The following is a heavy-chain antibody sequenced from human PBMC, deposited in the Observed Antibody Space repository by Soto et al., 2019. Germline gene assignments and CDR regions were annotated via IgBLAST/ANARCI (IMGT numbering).Heavy chain of an antibody. V-gene: IGHV4-61*01. CDR2: IYYSGST. J-gene: IGHJ4*02. D-gene: IGHD2-2*01. Sequence: QVQLQESGPGLVKPSETLSLTCTVSGGSVSSGSYYWSWIRQPPGKGLEWIGYIYYSGSTNYNPSLKSRVTISVDTSNNQFSLKLSSVTAADTAVYYCERGSSTIDYWGQGTLVTVSS. CDR3: ERGSSTIDY. CDR1: GGSVSSGSYY.